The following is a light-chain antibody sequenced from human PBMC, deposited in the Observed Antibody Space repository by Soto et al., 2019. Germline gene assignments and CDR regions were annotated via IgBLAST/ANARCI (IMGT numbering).Light chain of an antibody. J-gene: IGLJ3*02. Sequence: QSVLTQPPSASGTPGQRVTISSSGSSSNIGSNTVSWYQQLPLSAPKLLIYSNNQRPSGVPDRFSGSKSATSASLAISGLQSEDEADYYCAAWDDSLNGRVFGGGTKLTVL. CDR2: SNN. CDR3: AAWDDSLNGRV. CDR1: SSNIGSNT. V-gene: IGLV1-44*01.